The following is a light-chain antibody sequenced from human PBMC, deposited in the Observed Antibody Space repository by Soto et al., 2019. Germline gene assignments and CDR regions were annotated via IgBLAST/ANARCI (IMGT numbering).Light chain of an antibody. CDR3: QESYNLHT. Sequence: IQMTQSPSSLSASVGDRVTITCRASQNINSYLNWYQQKVGKAPKLLINAASTLQSGVPLRFRGSGSGTDFTLTISSLQPEDFATYYCQESYNLHTFGGGTKVEIK. CDR1: QNINSY. J-gene: IGKJ4*01. CDR2: AAS. V-gene: IGKV1-39*01.